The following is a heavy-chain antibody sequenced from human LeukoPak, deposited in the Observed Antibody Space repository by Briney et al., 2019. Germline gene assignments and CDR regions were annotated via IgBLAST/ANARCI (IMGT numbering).Heavy chain of an antibody. Sequence: SVKVSCKASGGTFSSYAISWVRQAPGQGLEWMGGIIPILGTANYAQKFQGRVTITADESTSTAYMELSSLRSEDTAVYYCARGGDIVVVPAATPFDYWGQGTLVTVSS. J-gene: IGHJ4*02. D-gene: IGHD2-2*02. CDR1: GGTFSSYA. CDR2: IIPILGTA. CDR3: ARGGDIVVVPAATPFDY. V-gene: IGHV1-69*13.